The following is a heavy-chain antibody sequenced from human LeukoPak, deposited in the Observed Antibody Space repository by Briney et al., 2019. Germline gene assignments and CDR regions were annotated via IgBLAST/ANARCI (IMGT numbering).Heavy chain of an antibody. J-gene: IGHJ4*02. Sequence: PSETLSLTCTVSGGSISSGSYYWTWIRQPAGKGLEWIGRIDTSGSTNYSPSLKSRVTISVDTSKNQFSLKLSSVTAADTAVYYCARGSQGRRWYTTSVHFDYWGQGTLVTVSS. D-gene: IGHD4-23*01. V-gene: IGHV4-61*02. CDR1: GGSISSGSYY. CDR3: ARGSQGRRWYTTSVHFDY. CDR2: IDTSGST.